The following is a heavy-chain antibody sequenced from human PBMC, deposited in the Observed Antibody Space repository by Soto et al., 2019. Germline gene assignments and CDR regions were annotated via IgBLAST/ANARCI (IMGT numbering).Heavy chain of an antibody. V-gene: IGHV5-51*01. J-gene: IGHJ6*02. CDR3: ARKGTSQYYYYGMDA. CDR1: GYGFTSYW. Sequence: PGESLKISCKGSGYGFTSYWIGWVRQMPGKGLEWMGIIYPGDSDTRYSPSFQGQVTISADKSISTAYLQWSSLKASDTAMYYCARKGTSQYYYYGMDAWGPGTPVTVSS. D-gene: IGHD3-10*01. CDR2: IYPGDSDT.